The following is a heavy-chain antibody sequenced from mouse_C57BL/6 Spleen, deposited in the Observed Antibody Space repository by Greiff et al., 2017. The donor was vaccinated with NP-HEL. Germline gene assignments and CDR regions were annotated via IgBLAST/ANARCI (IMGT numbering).Heavy chain of an antibody. CDR2: IDPSDSET. V-gene: IGHV1-52*01. CDR3: ARASKGYAMDY. Sequence: QVQLQQPGAELVRPGSSVKLSCKASGYTFTSYWMHWVKQRPIQGLEWIGNIDPSDSETHYNQKFKDKATLTVDKSSSTAYMQLSSLTSEDSAVYYCARASKGYAMDYWGQGTLVTVSS. D-gene: IGHD2-10*02. CDR1: GYTFTSYW. J-gene: IGHJ4*01.